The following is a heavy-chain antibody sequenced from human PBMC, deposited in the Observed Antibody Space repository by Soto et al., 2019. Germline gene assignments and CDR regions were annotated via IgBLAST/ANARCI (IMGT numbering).Heavy chain of an antibody. V-gene: IGHV1-69*12. Sequence: QVQLVQSGAEVKKPGSSVKVSCKASGGTFSSYAISWVRQAPGQGLEWMGGIIPIFGTANYAQKVQGRVTITADDSSSTAYMELSSLRSEDTAVYYCARESRYCSGGSCYFLPGIDYWGQGTLVTVSS. CDR1: GGTFSSYA. D-gene: IGHD2-15*01. CDR2: IIPIFGTA. CDR3: ARESRYCSGGSCYFLPGIDY. J-gene: IGHJ4*02.